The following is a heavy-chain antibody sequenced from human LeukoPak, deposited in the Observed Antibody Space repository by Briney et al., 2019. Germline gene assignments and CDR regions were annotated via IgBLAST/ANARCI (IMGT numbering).Heavy chain of an antibody. V-gene: IGHV3-23*01. J-gene: IGHJ4*02. D-gene: IGHD6-13*01. CDR3: ARDLGDSSHVAFDY. CDR2: NSGGSS. Sequence: GGSLRLSCAASGFTFSTYGVYWVRQAPGKGLEWVSSNSGGSSYYADSVKGRFTISSDNSKNSLYLQMNSLRAEDTAVYYCARDLGDSSHVAFDYWGQGTLVTVSS. CDR1: GFTFSTYG.